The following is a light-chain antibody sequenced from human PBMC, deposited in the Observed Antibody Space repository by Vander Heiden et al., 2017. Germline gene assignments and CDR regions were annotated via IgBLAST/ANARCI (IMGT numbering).Light chain of an antibody. J-gene: IGLJ2*01. CDR2: GNS. Sequence: QSVLTQPPSVSGAPGQRGTSACTGSSSNIGAGCDLHWYQQLPGTAPKLLIYGNSNRPSGVPDRFSGSKSGTSASLAITGLQAEDEADYYCQSYDSSLSGSVFGGGTKLTVI. CDR1: SSNIGAGCD. V-gene: IGLV1-40*01. CDR3: QSYDSSLSGSV.